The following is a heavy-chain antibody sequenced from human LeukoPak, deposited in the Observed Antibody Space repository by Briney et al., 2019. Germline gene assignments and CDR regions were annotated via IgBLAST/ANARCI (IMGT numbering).Heavy chain of an antibody. CDR1: GFNFNKYD. CDR3: AKGGWLDD. V-gene: IGHV3-23*01. D-gene: IGHD6-19*01. Sequence: GGSLRLSCAASGFNFNKYDMTWARQAPGKGLEWVSTITGRSDKTYYTDSEKGRFVTSRDNSKGTLYLQMNSLRAEDTALYYCAKGGWLDDLGQGALVTVSS. J-gene: IGHJ4*02. CDR2: ITGRSDKT.